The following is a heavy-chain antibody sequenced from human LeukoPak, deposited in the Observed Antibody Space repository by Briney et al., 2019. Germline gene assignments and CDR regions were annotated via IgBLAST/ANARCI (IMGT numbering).Heavy chain of an antibody. CDR1: GFTFSSYS. J-gene: IGHJ6*02. CDR3: ARDGGYYDSSGYYPSYYYYGMDV. CDR2: ISSSSSYI. D-gene: IGHD3-22*01. V-gene: IGHV3-21*01. Sequence: GGSLRLSCAASGFTFSSYSMNWVRQAPGKGLEWASSISSSSSYIYYADSVKGRFTISRDNAKNSLYLQMNSLRAEDTAVYYCARDGGYYDSSGYYPSYYYYGMDVWGQGTTVTVSS.